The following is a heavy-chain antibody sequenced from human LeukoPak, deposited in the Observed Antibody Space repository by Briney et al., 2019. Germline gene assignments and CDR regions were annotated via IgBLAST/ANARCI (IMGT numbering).Heavy chain of an antibody. CDR3: ARDGGYCSGTSCYSYFDY. V-gene: IGHV3-30*04. Sequence: GRSLRLSCAASGFTFNNYAMHWVRQAPGKGLEWVAVISYDGSNKYYADSVKGRFTISGDSSKNTPYLQMNSLRAEDTAVYYCARDGGYCSGTSCYSYFDYWGQGTLVTVSS. J-gene: IGHJ4*02. CDR2: ISYDGSNK. D-gene: IGHD2-2*01. CDR1: GFTFNNYA.